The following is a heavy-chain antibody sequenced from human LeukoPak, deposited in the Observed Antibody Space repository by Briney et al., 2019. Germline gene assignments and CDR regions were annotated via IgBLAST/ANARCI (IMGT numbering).Heavy chain of an antibody. J-gene: IGHJ4*02. V-gene: IGHV3-23*01. CDR1: GFIFTSYD. CDR3: AKGADKTWDSSLDY. Sequence: GGSLRLSCAAPGFIFTSYDKSWVRQPPEKGLEWVSNIHVSGESTYYADSVKDRLTNSKGNSSTTLSLQMNNLRADDPTIYYCAKGADKTWDSSLDYWGQGTLVTVSS. D-gene: IGHD1-26*01. CDR2: IHVSGEST.